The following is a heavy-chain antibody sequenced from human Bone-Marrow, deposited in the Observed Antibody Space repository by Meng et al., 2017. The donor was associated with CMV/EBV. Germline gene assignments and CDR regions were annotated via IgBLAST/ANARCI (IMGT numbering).Heavy chain of an antibody. CDR1: GFTFSSYA. D-gene: IGHD3-16*02. CDR3: ARDAMITFGGVIVPEGY. Sequence: GGSLRLSCAASGFTFSSYAISWVRQAPGQGLEWMGGIIPILGIANYAQKFQGRVTITADKSTSTAYMVLSSLRSEDTAVYYCARDAMITFGGVIVPEGYWGQGTLVTVSS. J-gene: IGHJ4*02. V-gene: IGHV1-69*10. CDR2: IIPILGIA.